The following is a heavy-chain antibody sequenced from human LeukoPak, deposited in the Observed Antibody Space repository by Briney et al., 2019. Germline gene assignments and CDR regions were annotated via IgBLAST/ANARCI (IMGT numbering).Heavy chain of an antibody. CDR3: AKDGNVAVRGFDY. Sequence: PGGSLRLSCAASGFTFTDFAMNWVRQAPGKGLEWVSSISDSGGSTNYADSVKGRFTISRDNSKNTLYLQMNSLRAEDTAVYFCAKDGNVAVRGFDYWGQGTLVTVSS. J-gene: IGHJ4*02. D-gene: IGHD1-26*01. CDR1: GFTFTDFA. CDR2: ISDSGGST. V-gene: IGHV3-23*01.